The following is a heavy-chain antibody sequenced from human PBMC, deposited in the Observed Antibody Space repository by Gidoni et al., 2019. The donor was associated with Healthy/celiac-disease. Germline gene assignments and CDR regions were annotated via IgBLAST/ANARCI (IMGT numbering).Heavy chain of an antibody. V-gene: IGHV3-64D*08. CDR2: ISSNGGST. J-gene: IGHJ4*02. D-gene: IGHD6-6*01. CDR3: VKEGKGDSSSPFDY. Sequence: EVQLVESGGGLVQPGGSLRLPCSASGFTFSSYAMHWVRQAPGKGLEYVSAISSNGGSTYYADSVKGRFTISRDNSKNTLYLQMSSLRAEDTAVYYCVKEGKGDSSSPFDYWGQGTLVTVSS. CDR1: GFTFSSYA.